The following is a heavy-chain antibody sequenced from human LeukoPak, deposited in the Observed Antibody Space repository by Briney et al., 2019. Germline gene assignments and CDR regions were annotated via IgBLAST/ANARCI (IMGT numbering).Heavy chain of an antibody. J-gene: IGHJ3*02. CDR1: GYTFTGQF. CDR2: ITPNSGGT. Sequence: ASVKVSCRASGYTFTGQFLHWVRQAPGQGLEWMGWITPNSGGTNYAQKFQGRVTMTRDTSISTAYMELSGLRSEDTAVYYCARGLLTARARDAFDIWGQGTMVTVSS. D-gene: IGHD7-27*01. CDR3: ARGLLTARARDAFDI. V-gene: IGHV1-2*02.